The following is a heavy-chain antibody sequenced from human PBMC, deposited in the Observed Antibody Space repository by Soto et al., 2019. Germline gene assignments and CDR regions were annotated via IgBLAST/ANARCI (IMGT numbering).Heavy chain of an antibody. Sequence: EVQLVESGGGLVQPGESLRVSCAVSGFSVSDTWMNWVRQAPGKGLEWVGSINTGGASDYAAPVRDRFFISRDESQNTLYLQMHGLKSEDTAVYYCSRDKASSDYGLDHWGQGTLVTVSS. V-gene: IGHV3-15*01. CDR3: SRDKASSDYGLDH. CDR1: GFSVSDTW. CDR2: INTGGAS. D-gene: IGHD4-17*01. J-gene: IGHJ4*02.